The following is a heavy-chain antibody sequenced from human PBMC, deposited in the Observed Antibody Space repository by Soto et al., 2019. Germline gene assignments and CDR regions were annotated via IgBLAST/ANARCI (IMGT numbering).Heavy chain of an antibody. D-gene: IGHD2-15*01. CDR1: GFTFSDYY. J-gene: IGHJ3*02. V-gene: IGHV3-11*01. CDR3: AREIGYCSGGSCYRADAFDI. CDR2: ISSSGSTI. Sequence: GGSLRLSCAASGFTFSDYYMSWIRQAPGKGLEWVSYISSSGSTIYYADSVKGRFTISRDNAKNSLYLQMNSLRAEDAAVYYCAREIGYCSGGSCYRADAFDIWGQGTMVTVS.